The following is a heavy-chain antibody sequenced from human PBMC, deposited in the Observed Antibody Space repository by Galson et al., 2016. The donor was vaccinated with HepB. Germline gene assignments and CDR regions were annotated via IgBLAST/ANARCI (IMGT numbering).Heavy chain of an antibody. Sequence: SLTCTVSGGTFSSSSYYWGWIRQPPGKGLEWIGYMYYRGSAYYNSSLKSRVTISGDTSKNQFSLNLRSVTATDTAVYYCARSSYGPFNWFDPWGQGILVTVSS. CDR3: ARSSYGPFNWFDP. V-gene: IGHV4-39*01. CDR2: MYYRGSA. J-gene: IGHJ5*02. CDR1: GGTFSSSSYY. D-gene: IGHD3-16*01.